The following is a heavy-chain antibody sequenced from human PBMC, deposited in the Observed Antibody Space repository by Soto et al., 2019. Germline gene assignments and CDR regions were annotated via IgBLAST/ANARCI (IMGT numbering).Heavy chain of an antibody. V-gene: IGHV3-33*01. CDR2: IWYDGSNK. J-gene: IGHJ6*02. CDR1: GFTFSSYG. D-gene: IGHD3-16*01. Sequence: PGGSLRLSCAASGFTFSSYGMHWVRQDPGKGLEWVAVIWYDGSNKYYADSVKGRFTISRDNSKNTLYLQMNSLRAEDTAVFYCARDDETTFDYYYYGMDVWGQGTTDTVSS. CDR3: ARDDETTFDYYYYGMDV.